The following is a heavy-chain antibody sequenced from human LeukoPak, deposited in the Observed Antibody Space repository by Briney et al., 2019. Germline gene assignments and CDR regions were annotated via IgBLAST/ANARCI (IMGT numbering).Heavy chain of an antibody. J-gene: IGHJ6*02. V-gene: IGHV4-34*01. Sequence: SETLSLTCAVYGGSFSGYYWSWIRQPPGKGLEWIGEINHSGSTNYNPSLKSRVTISVDTSKNQFSLKLSSVTAADTAVYYCARGLQLAPTGYYYYGMDAWGQGTTVTVSS. CDR3: ARGLQLAPTGYYYYGMDA. CDR2: INHSGST. CDR1: GGSFSGYY. D-gene: IGHD6-13*01.